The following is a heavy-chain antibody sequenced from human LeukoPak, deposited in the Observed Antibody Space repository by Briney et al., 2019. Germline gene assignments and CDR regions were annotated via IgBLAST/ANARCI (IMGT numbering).Heavy chain of an antibody. J-gene: IGHJ4*02. CDR1: GFTFSSYE. V-gene: IGHV3-21*01. CDR2: ISGSSTYI. Sequence: PGGSLRLSCAVSGFTFSSYEMNWVRQAPGKGLEWVSFISGSSTYIYYADSVKGRFTISRDNAKNSLYLQMNSLRAEDTAVYYCARDAGGYYAYWGQGTLVTVSS. CDR3: ARDAGGYYAY. D-gene: IGHD3-22*01.